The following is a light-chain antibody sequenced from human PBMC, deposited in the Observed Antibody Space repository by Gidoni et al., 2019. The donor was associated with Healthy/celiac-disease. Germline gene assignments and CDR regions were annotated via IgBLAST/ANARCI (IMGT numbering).Light chain of an antibody. J-gene: IGLJ3*02. CDR2: SNN. Sequence: QSVLTQPPSASGTPGQRVTIACSGSSSNIVSNTVNWYQQLPGTATKHLIYSNNQRPSGVPDRFSGSKSGTSASLAISGLQSEDEADYYCAAWDDSLNGFWVFGGGTKLTVL. V-gene: IGLV1-44*01. CDR1: SSNIVSNT. CDR3: AAWDDSLNGFWV.